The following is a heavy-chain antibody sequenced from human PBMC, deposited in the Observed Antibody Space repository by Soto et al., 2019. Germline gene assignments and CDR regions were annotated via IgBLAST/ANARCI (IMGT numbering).Heavy chain of an antibody. CDR1: GFTFTRYS. V-gene: IGHV3-21*06. CDR3: ARESEDLTSNFDY. J-gene: IGHJ4*02. CDR2: ISSTTNYI. Sequence: PGGSLRLSCAASGFTFTRYSMNWVRQAPGKGLEWVSSISSTTNYIYYGDSMKGRFTVSRDNAKNSLYLEMNSLRAEDTAVYYCARESEDLTSNFDYWGQGTLVTVSS.